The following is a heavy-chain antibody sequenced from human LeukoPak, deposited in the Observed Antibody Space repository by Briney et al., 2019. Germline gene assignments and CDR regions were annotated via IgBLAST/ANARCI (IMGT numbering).Heavy chain of an antibody. Sequence: PLETLCVTRTVSGGSISTYYWSWIRQPPGKGLEWIGFIYHSGITNYNPSLKSGVTISVDTSKNQFSLNLSSVTAADTAVYYCARDERSDTRSWHLGYWGKGT. CDR1: GGSISTYY. V-gene: IGHV4-59*01. CDR2: IYHSGIT. D-gene: IGHD6-13*01. J-gene: IGHJ4*02. CDR3: ARDERSDTRSWHLGY.